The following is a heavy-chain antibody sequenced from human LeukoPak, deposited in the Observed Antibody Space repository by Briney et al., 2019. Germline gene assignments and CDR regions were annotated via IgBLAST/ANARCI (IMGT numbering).Heavy chain of an antibody. CDR1: GFTFTNAW. CDR2: ISSDSSAI. V-gene: IGHV3-48*02. J-gene: IGHJ4*02. Sequence: GGSLRLSCAASGFTFTNAWMNWVRQAPGKGLEWVSYISSDSSAIYYADSVKGRFTISRDNAMNSLYLQMNSLRDEDTAVYYCATDSSGYYRSRIDYWGQGTLVTVSS. CDR3: ATDSSGYYRSRIDY. D-gene: IGHD3-22*01.